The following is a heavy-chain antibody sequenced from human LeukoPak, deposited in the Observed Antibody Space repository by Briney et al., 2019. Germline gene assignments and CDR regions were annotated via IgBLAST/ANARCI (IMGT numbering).Heavy chain of an antibody. CDR1: GFTFDDYA. Sequence: GGSLRLSCAPSGFTFDDYAMHWVRPAPRKGLQWVSLITGVGGGTYHADSVKGRFTISRDNSKNSLYLQMNSLKTEDTALYFCAKDKYYGTGTYRELDYWGQGTLVTVSS. V-gene: IGHV3-43*02. CDR3: AKDKYYGTGTYRELDY. CDR2: ITGVGGGT. J-gene: IGHJ4*02. D-gene: IGHD3-10*01.